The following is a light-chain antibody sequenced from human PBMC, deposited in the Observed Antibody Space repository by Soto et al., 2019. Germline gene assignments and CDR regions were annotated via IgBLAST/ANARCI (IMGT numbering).Light chain of an antibody. CDR1: SSDVGAYYY. J-gene: IGLJ3*02. Sequence: QSALTQPASVSGSPGQSITISCTGTSSDVGAYYYVSWYRQHPGTAPKLMIYEVSNQPSGVSNRFSGSKSGNTASLTISGLQAEDEAHYYCSSYTSDMTQVFGGGTKLTVL. V-gene: IGLV2-14*03. CDR2: EVS. CDR3: SSYTSDMTQV.